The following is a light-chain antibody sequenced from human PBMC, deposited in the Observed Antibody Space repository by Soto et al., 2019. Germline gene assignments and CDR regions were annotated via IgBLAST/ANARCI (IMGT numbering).Light chain of an antibody. CDR3: LSYDRSLRAYV. Sequence: QSVLTQPPSVSGAPGQRVTISCTGSSSNIGAGYDVHWYQQLPGTAPKLLIYGNNNRPSGVPDRFSGSKSGTSASLGITGLQAEDEADYYCLSYDRSLRAYVFGAGTKLTVL. CDR1: SSNIGAGYD. J-gene: IGLJ1*01. V-gene: IGLV1-40*01. CDR2: GNN.